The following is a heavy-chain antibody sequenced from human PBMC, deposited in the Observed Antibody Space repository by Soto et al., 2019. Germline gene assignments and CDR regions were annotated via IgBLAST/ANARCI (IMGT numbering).Heavy chain of an antibody. Sequence: SETLSLTCAVSGGSISSGGYSWSWIRQPPGKGLEWIGYIYHSGSTYYNPSLKSRVTISVDTSKNQFSLKLSSVTAADTAVYYCARERVAERAYYFDYWGQGTLVTVSS. CDR1: GGSISSGGYS. CDR3: ARERVAERAYYFDY. J-gene: IGHJ4*02. D-gene: IGHD3-3*01. CDR2: IYHSGST. V-gene: IGHV4-30-2*01.